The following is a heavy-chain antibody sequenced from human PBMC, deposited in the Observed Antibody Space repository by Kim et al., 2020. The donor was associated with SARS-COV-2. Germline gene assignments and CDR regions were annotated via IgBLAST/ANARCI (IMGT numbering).Heavy chain of an antibody. CDR3: ARGASDVSFDI. V-gene: IGHV5-51*01. CDR2: T. J-gene: IGHJ3*02. Sequence: TRYSPSFQGQVTISADKSISTAYLQWSSLKASDTAMYYCARGASDVSFDIWGQGTMVTVSS.